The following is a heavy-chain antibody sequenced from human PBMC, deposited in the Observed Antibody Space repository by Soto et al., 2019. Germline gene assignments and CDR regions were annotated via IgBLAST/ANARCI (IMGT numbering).Heavy chain of an antibody. J-gene: IGHJ4*02. CDR1: GFTVSSNY. V-gene: IGHV3-66*01. CDR2: IYSGGST. Sequence: GGSLRLSCVASGFTVSSNYMSWVRQAPGKGLEWVSVIYSGGSTYYADSVKGRFTISRDNSKNTLYLQMNSLRAEDTAVYYCARFVVAGHYFDYWGQGTLVTVSS. D-gene: IGHD2-15*01. CDR3: ARFVVAGHYFDY.